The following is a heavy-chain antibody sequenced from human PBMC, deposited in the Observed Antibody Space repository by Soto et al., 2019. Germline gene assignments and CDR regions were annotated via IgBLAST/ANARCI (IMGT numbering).Heavy chain of an antibody. CDR3: ATLRGSGLDFDY. V-gene: IGHV5-51*01. D-gene: IGHD3-10*01. J-gene: IGHJ4*02. CDR2: IYPGDSDT. CDR1: GYSFTNFW. Sequence: GESLKISCKGSGYSFTNFWLAWVRQMPGKGLEWMGIIYPGDSDTRYSPSFQGQVTISDDKSISPAYLQWSSLKASDTAMYYCATLRGSGLDFDYWGQGTLVTVSS.